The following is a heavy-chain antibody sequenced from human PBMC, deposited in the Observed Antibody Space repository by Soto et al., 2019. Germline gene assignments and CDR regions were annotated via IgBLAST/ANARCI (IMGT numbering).Heavy chain of an antibody. J-gene: IGHJ5*02. CDR2: ISPSGTYI. CDR3: VREERDYSA. CDR1: GFTFTRYT. Sequence: EVQLVESGGGLVKPGGSLRLSCAASGFTFTRYTMNWVRQDPGKGLEWVSCISPSGTYIYYADSVTGRFTISRDNARNSLYLQMNSLRAEDAAVYYCVREERDYSAWGQGTLVTVSS. V-gene: IGHV3-21*02. D-gene: IGHD2-21*01.